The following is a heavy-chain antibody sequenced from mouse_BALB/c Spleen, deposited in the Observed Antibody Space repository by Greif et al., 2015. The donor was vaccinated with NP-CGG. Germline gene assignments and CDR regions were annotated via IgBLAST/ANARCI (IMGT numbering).Heavy chain of an antibody. D-gene: IGHD1-1*01. CDR2: IDPANGNT. CDR3: APYYYGSSVFAY. V-gene: IGHV14-3*02. CDR1: GFNIKDTY. Sequence: EVKLMESGAEVVKPGASVKLSCTASGFNIKDTYMHWVRQRPEQGLEWIGRIDPANGNTKYDPKFQGKATITADTSSNTAYLQLSSLTSEDTAVYYCAPYYYGSSVFAYWGQGTLVTVSA. J-gene: IGHJ3*01.